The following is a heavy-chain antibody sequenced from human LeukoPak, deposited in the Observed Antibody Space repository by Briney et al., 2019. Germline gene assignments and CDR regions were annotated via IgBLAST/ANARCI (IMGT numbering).Heavy chain of an antibody. D-gene: IGHD3-22*01. CDR3: AKRYYYDSSGYSFDY. CDR2: ISGSGGST. Sequence: GGSLRLSCAASGFTFSSYAMSWVRQAPGRGLEWVSAISGSGGSTYYADSVKGRFTISRDNSKNTLYLQMNSLRAEDTAVYYCAKRYYYDSSGYSFDYWGQGTLVTVSS. V-gene: IGHV3-23*01. CDR1: GFTFSSYA. J-gene: IGHJ4*02.